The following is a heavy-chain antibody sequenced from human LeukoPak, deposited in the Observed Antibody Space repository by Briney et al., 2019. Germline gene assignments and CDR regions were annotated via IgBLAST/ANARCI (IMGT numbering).Heavy chain of an antibody. CDR3: ARDRYDILTGLWTGFDY. V-gene: IGHV1-3*01. CDR1: GYTFTSYA. J-gene: IGHJ4*02. Sequence: ASVKVSCKASGYTFTSYAMHWVRQAPGQRLEWMGWINAGNGNTKYSQKFRGRVTITRDTSASTAYMELSSLRPEDTAVYYCARDRYDILTGLWTGFDYWGQVTLVTVSS. D-gene: IGHD3-9*01. CDR2: INAGNGNT.